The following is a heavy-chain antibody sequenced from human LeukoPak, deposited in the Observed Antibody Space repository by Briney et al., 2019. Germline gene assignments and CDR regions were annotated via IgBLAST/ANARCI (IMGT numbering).Heavy chain of an antibody. CDR1: GFPFSSYG. CDR2: IRYDGSNK. J-gene: IGHJ4*02. CDR3: AKDARSFGGTYFDY. V-gene: IGHV3-30*02. D-gene: IGHD4-23*01. Sequence: GGSLRLSCAASGFPFSSYGMHWVRQAPGKGLGWVAFIRYDGSNKYYADSVKGRFTISRDTSKTTLYLQMNSLRAEDTAIYYCAKDARSFGGTYFDYWGQGIQVTVSS.